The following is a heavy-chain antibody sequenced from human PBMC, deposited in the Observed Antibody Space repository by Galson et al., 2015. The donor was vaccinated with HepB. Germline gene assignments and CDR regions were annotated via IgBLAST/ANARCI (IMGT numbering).Heavy chain of an antibody. D-gene: IGHD2-2*01. CDR2: ISYDGSNK. CDR1: GFTFSSYG. CDR3: ARIAAVDIVVVPAVIRSLGMDV. J-gene: IGHJ6*02. Sequence: SLRLSCAASGFTFSSYGMHWVRQAPGKGLEWVAVISYDGSNKYYADSVKSRFTISRDSSKNTLYLQMNSLRAEDTAVYYCARIAAVDIVVVPAVIRSLGMDVWGQGTTVTVSS. V-gene: IGHV3-30*03.